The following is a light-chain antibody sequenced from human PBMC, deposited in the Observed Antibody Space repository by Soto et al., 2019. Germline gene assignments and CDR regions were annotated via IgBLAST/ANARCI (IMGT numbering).Light chain of an antibody. CDR1: QRVLYSSNNKNY. V-gene: IGKV4-1*01. CDR3: QQYYSTPPWT. Sequence: DIVMTTYPASLAVSLGERATTHSKSSQRVLYSSNNKNYLAWYQQKPGQPPKLLIYWASTRESGVPDRFSGSGSGTDFTLTISSLQAEDVAVYYCQQYYSTPPWTFGQGTKVDIK. J-gene: IGKJ1*01. CDR2: WAS.